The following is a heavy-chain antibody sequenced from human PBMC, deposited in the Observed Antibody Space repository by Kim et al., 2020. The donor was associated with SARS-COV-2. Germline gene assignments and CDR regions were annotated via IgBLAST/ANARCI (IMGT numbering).Heavy chain of an antibody. CDR2: INPNSGGT. V-gene: IGHV1-2*02. J-gene: IGHJ4*02. D-gene: IGHD3-10*01. CDR1: GYTFTGYY. CDR3: ARDIPHYGSGHIDY. Sequence: ASVKVSCKASGYTFTGYYMHWVRQAPGQGLEWMGWINPNSGGTNYAQKFQGRVTMTRDTSISTAYMELSRLRSDDTAVYYCARDIPHYGSGHIDYWGQGTLVTVSS.